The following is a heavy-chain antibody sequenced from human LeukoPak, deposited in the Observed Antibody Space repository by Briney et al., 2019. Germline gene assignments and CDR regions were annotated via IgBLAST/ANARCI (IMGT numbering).Heavy chain of an antibody. J-gene: IGHJ4*02. CDR1: GYHFTNYH. CDR2: ISPGDSDA. Sequence: GESLKISFKGSGYHFTNYHIGWVRQTPGKGLEWMGIISPGDSDARYSPSFQGQVTISADKSISTAYLRWSSLKASDTAMYYCARRYCSSTSCNPYFFDYWGQGTLVTVSS. V-gene: IGHV5-51*01. CDR3: ARRYCSSTSCNPYFFDY. D-gene: IGHD2-2*01.